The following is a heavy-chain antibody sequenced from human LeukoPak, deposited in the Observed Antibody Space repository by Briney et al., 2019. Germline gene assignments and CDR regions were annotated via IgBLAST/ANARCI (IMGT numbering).Heavy chain of an antibody. CDR1: GYTFTSYG. CDR3: ARVGDSSETTFDY. V-gene: IGHV1-18*01. CDR2: ISAYNGNT. D-gene: IGHD3-22*01. Sequence: GASVKVSCKASGYTFTSYGISWVRQAPGQGLEWMGWISAYNGNTNYAQKLQGRVTMTTDTSTSTAYTELRSLRSDDTAVYYCARVGDSSETTFDYWGQGTLVTVSS. J-gene: IGHJ4*02.